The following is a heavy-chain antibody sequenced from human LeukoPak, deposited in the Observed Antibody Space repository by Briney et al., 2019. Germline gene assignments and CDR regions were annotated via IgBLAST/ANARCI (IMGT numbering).Heavy chain of an antibody. V-gene: IGHV1-2*06. CDR3: AREYMGFGEEPIDS. Sequence: ASVKVSCKASGYTFTDFYIHWVRQAPGQGLEWMGRIIPTSGGTNYARKFQGRVTMTRDTSISTAYMELNSLSSDDTAVYYCAREYMGFGEEPIDSWGQGTLVTVSS. CDR2: IIPTSGGT. D-gene: IGHD3-10*01. CDR1: GYTFTDFY. J-gene: IGHJ4*02.